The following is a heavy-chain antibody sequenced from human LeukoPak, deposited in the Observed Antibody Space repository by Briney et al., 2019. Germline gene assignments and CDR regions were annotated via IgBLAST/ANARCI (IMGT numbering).Heavy chain of an antibody. J-gene: IGHJ4*02. CDR1: GFTFSSYE. CDR2: ISSSGSTI. Sequence: PGGSLRLSCAASGFTFSSYEMNWVRQAPGKGLEWVSYISSSGSTIYYADSVKGRFAISRDNAKNSLYLQMNSLRAEDTAVYYCAKGRGSLLYFDYWGQGTLVTVSS. CDR3: AKGRGSLLYFDY. V-gene: IGHV3-48*03. D-gene: IGHD6-6*01.